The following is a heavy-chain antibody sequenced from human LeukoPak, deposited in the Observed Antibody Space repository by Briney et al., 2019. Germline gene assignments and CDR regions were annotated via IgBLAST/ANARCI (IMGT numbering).Heavy chain of an antibody. D-gene: IGHD2-2*01. J-gene: IGHJ6*03. CDR1: GGSISSGSYY. CDR3: ARGNVDIVVVPAASGASVDYYYYYYMDV. V-gene: IGHV4-61*02. CDR2: IYTSGST. Sequence: SQTLSLTCTVSGGSISSGSYYCSWIRQPAGKGLDWLGRIYTSGSTKYNPSLKSRVTISVDTSKNQFSLKLSSVTAADTAVYYCARGNVDIVVVPAASGASVDYYYYYYMDVWGKGTTVTISS.